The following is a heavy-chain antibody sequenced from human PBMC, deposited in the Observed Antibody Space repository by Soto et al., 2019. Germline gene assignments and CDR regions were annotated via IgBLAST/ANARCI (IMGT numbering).Heavy chain of an antibody. CDR3: ARLGTTTGSLYFDY. D-gene: IGHD1-1*01. Sequence: QVQLQESGPGLVNYSQTLSLTCTVSGGSISSGGHYWNWIRQSPGKGPEWIGYIYHTGTTYYNPSLKSRVVISVDTSKNQFSLKLSSVAAADTAVYYCARLGTTTGSLYFDYWGQGTLVTVSS. J-gene: IGHJ4*02. CDR2: IYHTGTT. V-gene: IGHV4-31*03. CDR1: GGSISSGGHY.